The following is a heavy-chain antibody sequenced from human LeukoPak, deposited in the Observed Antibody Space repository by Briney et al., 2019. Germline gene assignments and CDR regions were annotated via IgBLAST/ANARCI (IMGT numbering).Heavy chain of an antibody. V-gene: IGHV3-33*01. Sequence: GGSLRLSCAASGFTFSSYGMHWVRQAPGKGLEWVAVIWYDGSNKYYADSVKGRFTISRDNSKNTLYLQMNSLRAEDTAVYYCARDEHYYDSSGPQTGDYWGQGTLVTVSS. CDR3: ARDEHYYDSSGPQTGDY. J-gene: IGHJ4*02. D-gene: IGHD3-22*01. CDR1: GFTFSSYG. CDR2: IWYDGSNK.